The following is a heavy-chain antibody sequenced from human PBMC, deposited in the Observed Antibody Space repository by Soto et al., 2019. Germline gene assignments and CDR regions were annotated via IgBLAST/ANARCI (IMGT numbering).Heavy chain of an antibody. Sequence: ASVKVSCKASGYIFTNYGIHWVRQAPGQRLEWMGWFDVGNGDTKYSQSFQDRLTITTDTSASTAYMELTSLRSEDTAVYYCARDESRTRSNFEYWGQGTLVTVSS. V-gene: IGHV1-3*01. J-gene: IGHJ4*02. CDR1: GYIFTNYG. CDR2: FDVGNGDT. CDR3: ARDESRTRSNFEY.